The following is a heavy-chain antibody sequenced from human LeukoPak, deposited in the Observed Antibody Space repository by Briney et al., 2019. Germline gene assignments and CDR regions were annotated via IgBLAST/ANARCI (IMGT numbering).Heavy chain of an antibody. V-gene: IGHV3-11*04. J-gene: IGHJ4*02. CDR1: EFTVSTNH. Sequence: PGGSLRLSCAASEFTVSTNHMSWVRQAPGRGLEWISYISSSGGNRNYADSVQGRFTVSRDNAKKSLYLQMSSLRAEDTAVYYCARDRSEDDSSGYIHRDFDYWGQGTLVIVSS. D-gene: IGHD3-22*01. CDR3: ARDRSEDDSSGYIHRDFDY. CDR2: ISSSGGNR.